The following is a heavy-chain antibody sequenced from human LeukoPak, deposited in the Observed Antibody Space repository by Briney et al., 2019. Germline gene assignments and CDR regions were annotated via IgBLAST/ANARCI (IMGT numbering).Heavy chain of an antibody. D-gene: IGHD6-13*01. J-gene: IGHJ4*02. Sequence: SETLSLTCTVSGGSISSRGFYWAWIRQPPGKGLEWIGSIYSSGSTYYNPSLKSRVTISVDTSKNQFSLRLSSVTAADTAVYYCARLHSTHSSNSWGQGTLVTVSS. CDR3: ARLHSTHSSNS. V-gene: IGHV4-39*01. CDR2: IYSSGST. CDR1: GGSISSRGFY.